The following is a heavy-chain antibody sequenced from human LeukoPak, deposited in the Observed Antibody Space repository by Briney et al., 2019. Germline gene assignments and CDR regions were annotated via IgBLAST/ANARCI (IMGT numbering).Heavy chain of an antibody. CDR2: LSGSGSST. CDR3: AKGDFLVTSASQY. V-gene: IGHV3-23*01. Sequence: PGGSLRLSCVASGFTFSSYAMNWVRQAQGKGLEWVSSLSGSGSSTYYGDSVKGRFTISRDNSKNTLYLQMNSLRAEDTAVYYWAKGDFLVTSASQYWGQGTLVTVSS. D-gene: IGHD3-3*01. J-gene: IGHJ4*02. CDR1: GFTFSSYA.